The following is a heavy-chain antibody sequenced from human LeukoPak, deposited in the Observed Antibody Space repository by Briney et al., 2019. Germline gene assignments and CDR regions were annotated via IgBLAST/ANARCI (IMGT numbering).Heavy chain of an antibody. D-gene: IGHD3-9*01. CDR1: GYTFTSYY. CDR2: INPSGGST. Sequence: ASVKVSCKASGYTFTSYYMHWVRQAPGQGLEWMGIINPSGGSTSYAQKFQGRVTMTRDTSTSTVYMELSSLRSEDTAVYYCARDPHLQRTEYYDILTGYPPDYWGQGTLVTVSS. J-gene: IGHJ4*02. V-gene: IGHV1-46*01. CDR3: ARDPHLQRTEYYDILTGYPPDY.